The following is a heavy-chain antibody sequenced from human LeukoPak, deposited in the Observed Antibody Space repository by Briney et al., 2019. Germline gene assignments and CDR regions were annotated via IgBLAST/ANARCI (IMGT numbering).Heavy chain of an antibody. CDR3: ARDWSGSLFDY. CDR2: INPNSGGT. D-gene: IGHD3-3*01. CDR1: GYTFTSYD. V-gene: IGHV1-2*02. Sequence: ASVKVSCKASGYTFTSYDINWVRQATGQGLEWMGWINPNSGGTNYAQKLQGRVTMTRDTSISTAYMELSRLRSDDTAVYYCARDWSGSLFDYWGQGTLVTVSS. J-gene: IGHJ4*02.